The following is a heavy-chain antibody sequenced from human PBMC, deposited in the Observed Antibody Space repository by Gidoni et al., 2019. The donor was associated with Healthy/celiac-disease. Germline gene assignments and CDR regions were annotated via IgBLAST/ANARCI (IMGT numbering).Heavy chain of an antibody. CDR2: ISGSVGST. J-gene: IGHJ2*01. Sequence: EVQLVESGGGLVQPGGSLGLSCAASGFNFSSFAISWVRQAPGKGLEWVSSISGSVGSTYYADSVKGRFTISRDNSKNTLYLQMNSLRAEDTAVYYCARKNMVRGVIARFDLWGRGTLVTVSS. D-gene: IGHD3-10*01. CDR1: GFNFSSFA. V-gene: IGHV3-23*04. CDR3: ARKNMVRGVIARFDL.